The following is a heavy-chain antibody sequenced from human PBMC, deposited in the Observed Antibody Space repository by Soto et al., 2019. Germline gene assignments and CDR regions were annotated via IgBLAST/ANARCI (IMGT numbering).Heavy chain of an antibody. J-gene: IGHJ4*02. Sequence: VQLEQSETEVRKPGSSVKLSCKTSGDSFNDYAISWVRQAPGQGLEWMGGIIPILNLVRYAEKFQGRVTISATDSTGTAYLEVTRLRSEDTATYYCAKNQERELPRVIDFWGQGTLVTVSS. CDR1: GDSFNDYA. V-gene: IGHV1-69*01. CDR2: IIPILNLV. D-gene: IGHD1-7*01. CDR3: AKNQERELPRVIDF.